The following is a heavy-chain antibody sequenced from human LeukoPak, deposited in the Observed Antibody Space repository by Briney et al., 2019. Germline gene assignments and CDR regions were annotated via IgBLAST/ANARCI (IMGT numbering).Heavy chain of an antibody. V-gene: IGHV4-59*08. J-gene: IGHJ4*02. D-gene: IGHD4-17*01. Sequence: RSSETLSLTCTVSGGSMSPYHWGWIRQPPGKGLEWTGYIYYSGSTNYNPSLKSRVTISVDTSKNQFSLKLSSVTAADTAVYYCARHGFDGDLVFDYWGQGTLVTVSS. CDR3: ARHGFDGDLVFDY. CDR1: GGSMSPYH. CDR2: IYYSGST.